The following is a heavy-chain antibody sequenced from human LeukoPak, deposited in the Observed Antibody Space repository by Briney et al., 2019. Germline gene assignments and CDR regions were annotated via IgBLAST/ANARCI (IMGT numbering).Heavy chain of an antibody. Sequence: SETLSLTCTVSGGSISSSSYYWGWIRQPPGKGLEWIGSIYYSGSTYYNPSLKSRVTISVDTSKNQFSLKLSSVTAADTAVYYCARRNIVATLPFDYWGQGTLVTVSS. CDR2: IYYSGST. CDR3: ARRNIVATLPFDY. D-gene: IGHD5-12*01. CDR1: GGSISSSSYY. J-gene: IGHJ4*02. V-gene: IGHV4-39*07.